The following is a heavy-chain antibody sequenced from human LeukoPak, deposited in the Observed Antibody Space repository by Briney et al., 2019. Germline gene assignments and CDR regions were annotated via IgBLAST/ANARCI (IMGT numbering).Heavy chain of an antibody. D-gene: IGHD2-2*01. Sequence: GGSLRLSCAASGFTFSSYGMHWVRQAPGKGLEWVAVIWYDGSNKYYADSVKGRFTISRDDSKNTLYLQMNSLRAEDTAVYYCAKDGLRYCSSTSCYYPDYWGQGTLVTISS. CDR2: IWYDGSNK. CDR3: AKDGLRYCSSTSCYYPDY. J-gene: IGHJ4*02. CDR1: GFTFSSYG. V-gene: IGHV3-33*06.